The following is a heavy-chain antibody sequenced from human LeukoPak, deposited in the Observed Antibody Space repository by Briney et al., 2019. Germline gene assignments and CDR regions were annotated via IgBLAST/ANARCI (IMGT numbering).Heavy chain of an antibody. CDR3: AREKTTASLVFDY. V-gene: IGHV1-69*13. CDR2: IIPIVGTA. Sequence: SVKVSCKASGGTFTSYAISWVRQAPGQGLEWMGGIIPIVGTANYAQQFQGRVTMTADASTSTAYMELSSLRSEDTAVYYCAREKTTASLVFDYWGQGTLVTVSS. D-gene: IGHD1-1*01. CDR1: GGTFTSYA. J-gene: IGHJ4*02.